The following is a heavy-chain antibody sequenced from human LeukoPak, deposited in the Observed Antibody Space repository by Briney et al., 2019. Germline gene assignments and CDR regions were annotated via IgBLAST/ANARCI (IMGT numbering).Heavy chain of an antibody. Sequence: GGSLRLSCAASGFTFSSYGMHWVHQAPGKGLEWVAVISYDGSNKYYADSVKGRFTISRDNAKNSLYLQMNSLRAEDTAVYYCARGPYASGTYGRRGWVHYMDVWGKGTTVTISS. CDR2: ISYDGSNK. J-gene: IGHJ6*03. V-gene: IGHV3-30*03. D-gene: IGHD3-10*01. CDR3: ARGPYASGTYGRRGWVHYMDV. CDR1: GFTFSSYG.